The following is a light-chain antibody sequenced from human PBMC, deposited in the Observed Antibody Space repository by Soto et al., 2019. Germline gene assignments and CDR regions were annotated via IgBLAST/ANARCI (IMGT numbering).Light chain of an antibody. CDR3: QQCDSYPYT. CDR1: QSDSIC. J-gene: IGKJ2*01. CDR2: KAY. V-gene: IGKV1-5*03. Sequence: DIQMTQSPSTLSASVGDRVTITCRASQSDSICLAWYQQKPGKAPKLLIYKAYSLESGVPSRFSGSGSGTEFTLTISSLQPDDFAIYYCQQCDSYPYTFGQGTKLEIK.